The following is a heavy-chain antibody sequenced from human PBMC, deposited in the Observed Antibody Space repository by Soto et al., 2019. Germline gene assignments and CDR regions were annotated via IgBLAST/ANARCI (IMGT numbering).Heavy chain of an antibody. J-gene: IGHJ4*02. CDR1: GFTFSIYS. CDR2: ISSGSDYI. CDR3: MRDAGGGGPDLVHFSY. V-gene: IGHV3-21*01. D-gene: IGHD3-16*01. Sequence: EVQLVESGGGLVKPGGSLRLSCAASGFTFSIYSMNWVRQAPGKGLEWVSCISSGSDYIYYGDSVKGRFTISRDNAKNSLYLQMNSLRAEDTAVYYCMRDAGGGGPDLVHFSYWGQGTLVTVSS.